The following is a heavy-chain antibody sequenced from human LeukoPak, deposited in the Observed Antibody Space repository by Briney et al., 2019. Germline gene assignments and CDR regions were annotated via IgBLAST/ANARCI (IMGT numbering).Heavy chain of an antibody. Sequence: ASVTVSCKASGYTFTGYYMHWVRQAPGQGLEWMGWINPNSGGTNYAQKFQGRVTMTRDTSISTAYMELSRLRSDDTAVYYCAREVKLVTMVRGVINAFDIWGQGTMVTVSS. CDR3: AREVKLVTMVRGVINAFDI. CDR2: INPNSGGT. V-gene: IGHV1-2*02. CDR1: GYTFTGYY. J-gene: IGHJ3*02. D-gene: IGHD3-10*01.